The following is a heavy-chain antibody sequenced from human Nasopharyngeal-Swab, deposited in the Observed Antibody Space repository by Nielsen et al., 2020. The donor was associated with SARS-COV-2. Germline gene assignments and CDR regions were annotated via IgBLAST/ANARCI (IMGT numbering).Heavy chain of an antibody. CDR1: GGIFTRYA. V-gene: IGHV1-3*01. CDR2: INAGNGNT. Sequence: SVQASCKAWGGIFTRYAMHWVRQAPGQRLEWMGWINAGNGNTKYSQKFQGRVTITRDTSASTAYMELSSLRSEDTAVYYCARGYSYGHIDYWGQGTLVTVSS. CDR3: ARGYSYGHIDY. J-gene: IGHJ4*02. D-gene: IGHD5-18*01.